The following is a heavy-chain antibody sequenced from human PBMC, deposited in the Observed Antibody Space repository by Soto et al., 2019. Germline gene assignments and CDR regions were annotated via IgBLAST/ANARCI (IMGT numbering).Heavy chain of an antibody. CDR3: ARGGNWNYEDSFDY. CDR2: ISNDGIT. CDR1: GFTLSGYW. J-gene: IGHJ4*02. Sequence: GGSLRLSCAASGFTLSGYWVHWVRQAPGKGLVWVSCISNDGITFYADSVKGRFTISRDDAKNTLYLQMNSLRDDDTAVYYCARGGNWNYEDSFDYWGQGTLVTVSS. D-gene: IGHD1-7*01. V-gene: IGHV3-74*01.